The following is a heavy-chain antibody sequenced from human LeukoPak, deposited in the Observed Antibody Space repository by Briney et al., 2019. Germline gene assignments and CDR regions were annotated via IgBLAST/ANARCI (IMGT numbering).Heavy chain of an antibody. D-gene: IGHD6-19*01. J-gene: IGHJ5*02. CDR2: ISSSGSTI. CDR3: ARGVGQWLTDNWFDP. V-gene: IGHV3-48*03. CDR1: GFTFSSYE. Sequence: GGSLRLSCAASGFTFSSYEMNWVRQAPGKGLEWVSYISSSGSTIYYADSVKGRFTISRDNAKNSLYLQMNSLRAEDTAVYYCARGVGQWLTDNWFDPWGQGTLVTVSS.